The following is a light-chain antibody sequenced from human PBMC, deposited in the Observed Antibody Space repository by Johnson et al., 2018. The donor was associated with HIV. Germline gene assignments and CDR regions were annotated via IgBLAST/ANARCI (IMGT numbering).Light chain of an antibody. CDR3: GTWDSSLITGV. Sequence: QSVLTQPPSVSAAPGQRVTISCSGSSSNIGNNYVSWYQQLPGTAPKLLIYENNKRPSGIPERFAGSKSGTSATLGITGLKTGDESDYFCGTWDSSLITGVFGTGTEVTVL. CDR2: ENN. J-gene: IGLJ1*01. CDR1: SSNIGNNY. V-gene: IGLV1-51*02.